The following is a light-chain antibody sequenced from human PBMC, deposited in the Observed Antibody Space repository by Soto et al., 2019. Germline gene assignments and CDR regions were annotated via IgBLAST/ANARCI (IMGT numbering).Light chain of an antibody. V-gene: IGKV1-39*01. CDR2: GTS. CDR3: QQSFSNYFT. CDR1: QNILGF. Sequence: DIVITQSPFALSASVGYRVTITCRASQNILGFLHWYQQKPGKAPKLLIYGTSNLESGVPSRFGGSGSGTDFTLTISGLQLEDFATYYCQQSFSNYFTFGGGTKVDI. J-gene: IGKJ4*01.